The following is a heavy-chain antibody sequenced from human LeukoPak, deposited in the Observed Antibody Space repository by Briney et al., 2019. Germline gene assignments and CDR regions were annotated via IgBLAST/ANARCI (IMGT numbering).Heavy chain of an antibody. D-gene: IGHD6-13*01. J-gene: IGHJ4*02. CDR3: AKDRSSSSWAVDY. CDR2: IWYDGSNK. V-gene: IGHV3-33*06. Sequence: GGSLRLSCAVSGFTFSSYGMHWVRQAPGKGLEWVAVIWYDGSNKYYADSVKGRFTISRDNSKNTLYLQMNSLRAEDTAVYYCAKDRSSSSWAVDYWGQGTLVTVSS. CDR1: GFTFSSYG.